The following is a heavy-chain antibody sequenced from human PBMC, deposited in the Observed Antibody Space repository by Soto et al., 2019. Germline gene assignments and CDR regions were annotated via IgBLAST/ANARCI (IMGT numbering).Heavy chain of an antibody. CDR3: AKIPTVTTPDAFDI. CDR2: ISYDGSNK. Sequence: GSLRLSCAASGFTFSSYGMHWVRQAPGKGLEWVAVISYDGSNKYYADSVKGRFTISRDNSKNTLYLQMNSLRAEDTAVYYCAKIPTVTTPDAFDIWGQGRMVTVSS. CDR1: GFTFSSYG. J-gene: IGHJ3*02. D-gene: IGHD4-17*01. V-gene: IGHV3-30*18.